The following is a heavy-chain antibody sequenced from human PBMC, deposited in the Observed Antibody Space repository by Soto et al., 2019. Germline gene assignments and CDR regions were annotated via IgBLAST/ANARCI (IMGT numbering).Heavy chain of an antibody. D-gene: IGHD3-10*01. CDR1: GGSLSSRPYY. CDR3: ARRPGGVGELLAFDY. Sequence: ASETLSLTCSVSGGSLSSRPYYWGWIRQPPGKGLEWLGSINYSGSTYYNPSLKSRLTISIDTSNNQFSLELTSVTAADTAIFYFARRPGGVGELLAFDYWGQGTLVTVSS. J-gene: IGHJ4*02. CDR2: INYSGST. V-gene: IGHV4-39*01.